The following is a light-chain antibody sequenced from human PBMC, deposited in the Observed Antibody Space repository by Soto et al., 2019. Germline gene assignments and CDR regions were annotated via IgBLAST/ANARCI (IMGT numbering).Light chain of an antibody. V-gene: IGLV2-8*01. CDR2: EVT. J-gene: IGLJ3*02. CDR1: SSDVGAYNY. CDR3: SSFASSNPWV. Sequence: QSALTQPPSSSGAPGQSVTISCTGTSSDVGAYNYVSWYQQHAGKAPKLVIYEVTKRPSGVPDRFSGSKSANTASLTVSGLQAADEADYYCSSFASSNPWVFGGGTQLTVL.